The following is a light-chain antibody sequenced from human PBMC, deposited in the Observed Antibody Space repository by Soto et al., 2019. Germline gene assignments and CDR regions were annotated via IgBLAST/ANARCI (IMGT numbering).Light chain of an antibody. CDR2: SAS. J-gene: IGKJ5*01. V-gene: IGKV1-12*01. CDR3: QQSDSLPIT. CDR1: QRVAPW. Sequence: DIQMTQSPSSVSASVGDRVTITCRASQRVAPWLACYRQKPGEAPELLIYSASYLQSGAPSRFSGSGSGTDFTLAISSLQPEDFATYYCQQSDSLPITFGQGTRLEI.